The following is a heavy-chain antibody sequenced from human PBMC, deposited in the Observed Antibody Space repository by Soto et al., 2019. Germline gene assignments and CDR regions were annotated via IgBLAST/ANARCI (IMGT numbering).Heavy chain of an antibody. V-gene: IGHV3-33*01. Sequence: LRLSCAASGFTFSSYGMHWVRQAPGKGLEWVAVIWYDGSNKYYADSVKGRFTISRDNSKNTLYLQMNSLRAEDTAVYYCARDRVSTDYFDYWGQGTLVTVSS. CDR1: GFTFSSYG. D-gene: IGHD2-2*01. CDR3: ARDRVSTDYFDY. J-gene: IGHJ4*02. CDR2: IWYDGSNK.